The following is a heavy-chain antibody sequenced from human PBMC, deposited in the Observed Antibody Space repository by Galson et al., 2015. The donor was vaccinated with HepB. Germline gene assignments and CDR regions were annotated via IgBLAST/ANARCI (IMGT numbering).Heavy chain of an antibody. D-gene: IGHD4-23*01. CDR3: ARLVTAVVTPPLDY. CDR1: GYTFTSYG. Sequence: SVKVSCKASGYTFTSYGISWVRQAPGQGLEWMGWISAYNGNTNYAQKLQGRVTMTTDTSTSTAYMELRSLRSDDTAVYYCARLVTAVVTPPLDYWGQGTLVTVSS. J-gene: IGHJ4*02. V-gene: IGHV1-18*01. CDR2: ISAYNGNT.